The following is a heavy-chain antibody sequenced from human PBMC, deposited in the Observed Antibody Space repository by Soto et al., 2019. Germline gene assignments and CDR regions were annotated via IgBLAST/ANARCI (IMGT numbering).Heavy chain of an antibody. J-gene: IGHJ4*02. V-gene: IGHV1-69*13. CDR1: GGTFSSYA. CDR3: AREPPLRYYDSSGYPN. Sequence: SVKVSCKASGGTFSSYAISWVRQAPGQGLEWMGGIIPIFGTANYAQKFQGRVTITADESTSTAYMELSSLRSEDTAVYYCAREPPLRYYDSSGYPNWGQGTLVTVSS. CDR2: IIPIFGTA. D-gene: IGHD3-22*01.